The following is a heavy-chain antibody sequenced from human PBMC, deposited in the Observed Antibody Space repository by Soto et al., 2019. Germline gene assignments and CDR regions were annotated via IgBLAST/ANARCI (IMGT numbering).Heavy chain of an antibody. CDR3: ARDRYCSGVSCYFRFDP. CDR2: IYYSGST. D-gene: IGHD2-15*01. J-gene: IGHJ5*02. CDR1: GGSISSGGYY. V-gene: IGHV4-31*03. Sequence: QVQLQESGPGLVKPSQTLSLTCTVSGGSISSGGYYWSWIRQHPGEGLEWIGYIYYSGSTSYNPSLKSRVTISVDTSKNQFSLKLSSVTAADTAVYYCARDRYCSGVSCYFRFDPWGQGTLVTVSS.